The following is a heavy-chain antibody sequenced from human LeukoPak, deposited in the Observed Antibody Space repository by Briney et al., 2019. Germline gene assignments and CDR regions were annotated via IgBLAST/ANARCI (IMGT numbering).Heavy chain of an antibody. CDR1: GFTFSSSW. J-gene: IGHJ4*02. CDR3: AKELVVRAGDYFDN. V-gene: IGHV3-74*01. CDR2: INGDGSST. Sequence: PGGSLRLSCAASGFTFSSSWMHWVRQVPGKGPVWVSRINGDGSSTRYADSVKGRFTISRDNAKNTLYLQMNSLRAEDTAVYYCAKELVVRAGDYFDNWGQGALVTVSS. D-gene: IGHD2-2*01.